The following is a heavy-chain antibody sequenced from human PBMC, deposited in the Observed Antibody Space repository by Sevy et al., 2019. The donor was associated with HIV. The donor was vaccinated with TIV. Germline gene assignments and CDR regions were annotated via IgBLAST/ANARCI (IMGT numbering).Heavy chain of an antibody. Sequence: GGSLRLSCTASGFTFSDYYMSWIRQAPGKGLEWVSDISSSRTYANHADSVKGRFTISRDNAKNSLYLQMNSLRAEDTAVYYCARTINPYYYDSSGYPRYYYYGMDVWGQGTTVTVSS. V-gene: IGHV3-11*06. CDR3: ARTINPYYYDSSGYPRYYYYGMDV. J-gene: IGHJ6*02. D-gene: IGHD3-22*01. CDR2: ISSSRTYA. CDR1: GFTFSDYY.